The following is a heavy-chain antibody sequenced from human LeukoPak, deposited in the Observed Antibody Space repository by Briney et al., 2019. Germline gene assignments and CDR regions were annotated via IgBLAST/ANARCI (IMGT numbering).Heavy chain of an antibody. Sequence: SETLSLTCTVSGGSISSYYWSWIRQPSGKGLEWIGYIYTSGSTNYNPCLKSRVTISVDTSKNQFSLKLSSVTAADTAVYYCARHSGSALDYWGQGTLVTVSS. V-gene: IGHV4-4*09. CDR1: GGSISSYY. D-gene: IGHD1-26*01. CDR3: ARHSGSALDY. J-gene: IGHJ4*02. CDR2: IYTSGST.